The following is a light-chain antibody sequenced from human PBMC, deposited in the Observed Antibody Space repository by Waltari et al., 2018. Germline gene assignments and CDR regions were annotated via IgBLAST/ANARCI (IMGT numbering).Light chain of an antibody. V-gene: IGKV3-20*01. Sequence: EIVLTQSPGTLSLSVGERATVSCRASESVSRALAWYQQKPGQAPRLLIYGASTSATGIPDMFSGSGAGTDFSLTISRLEPDDFAVYYCQHYLRLPVTFGQGTTVEI. CDR1: ESVSRA. J-gene: IGKJ1*01. CDR2: GAS. CDR3: QHYLRLPVT.